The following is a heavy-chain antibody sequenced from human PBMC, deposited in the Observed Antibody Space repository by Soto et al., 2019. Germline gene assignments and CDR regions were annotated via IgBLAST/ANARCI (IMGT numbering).Heavy chain of an antibody. CDR3: ARDRGEYTSSWFWYFSH. CDR1: GASISSFN. Sequence: QLQESGPGLVKPSETLSLTCSVSGASISSFNWNWDRQPAGKGPKWVGRLNIAGTINYNPSLKSRITMSMDTSKNQISIHLRSVTAADTAIYYCARDRGEYTSSWFWYFSHWGHGTLVTVSS. J-gene: IGHJ2*01. CDR2: LNIAGTI. V-gene: IGHV4-4*07. D-gene: IGHD6-13*01.